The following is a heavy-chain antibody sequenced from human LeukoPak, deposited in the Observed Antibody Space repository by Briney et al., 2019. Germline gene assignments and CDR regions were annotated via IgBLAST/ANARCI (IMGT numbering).Heavy chain of an antibody. J-gene: IGHJ6*02. Sequence: SETLSLTCAVYGGSFSGYYWSWIRQPPGKGLEWIGEINHSGSTNYNPSLKSRVTISVDTSKNQFSLKLSSVTAEDTAVYYCASLYSSSWYGGGYYYYGMDVWGQGTTVTVSS. CDR1: GGSFSGYY. D-gene: IGHD6-13*01. V-gene: IGHV4-34*01. CDR3: ASLYSSSWYGGGYYYYGMDV. CDR2: INHSGST.